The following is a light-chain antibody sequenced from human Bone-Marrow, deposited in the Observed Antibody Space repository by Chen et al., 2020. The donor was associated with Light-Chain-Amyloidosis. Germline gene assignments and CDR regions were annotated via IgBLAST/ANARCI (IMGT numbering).Light chain of an antibody. CDR3: QVWDRCSDRPV. CDR2: DDS. J-gene: IGLJ3*02. Sequence: SYVLTPPSSVSVAPGQTATTACGGNNIGSTSVHWYQQTPGQAPLLVVYDDSDRPSGIPERLSGSNSGNTATLTISRVEAGDEADYYCQVWDRCSDRPVFGGGTKLTVL. V-gene: IGLV3-21*02. CDR1: NIGSTS.